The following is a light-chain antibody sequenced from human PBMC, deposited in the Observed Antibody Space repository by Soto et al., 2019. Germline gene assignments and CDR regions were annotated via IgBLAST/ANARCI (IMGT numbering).Light chain of an antibody. J-gene: IGKJ4*01. CDR2: GAS. CDR3: QQYGSSSLT. Sequence: EIVLTQSPGTLSLSPGERATLSCRASQSVSSSYLGWYQQKVGQAPRLLIHGASSRATGIPDRFSGSGSGTDFALTISRLEPEEFAVYYCQQYGSSSLTFGGGTKVEIK. V-gene: IGKV3-20*01. CDR1: QSVSSSY.